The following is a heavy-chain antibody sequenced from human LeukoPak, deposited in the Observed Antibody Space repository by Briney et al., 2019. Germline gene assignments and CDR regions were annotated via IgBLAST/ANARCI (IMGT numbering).Heavy chain of an antibody. Sequence: SPSEALSLTCTVSGGSISRGSWIRQPAGKGLEWIGRFYASGSTDYNPSLKSRVTMSVDTSKNQFSLKLISVTAADTAVYYCAKDGSSWPFFDSWGQGTLVTVSS. J-gene: IGHJ4*02. D-gene: IGHD6-13*01. CDR1: GGSISRG. CDR3: AKDGSSWPFFDS. V-gene: IGHV4-4*07. CDR2: FYASGST.